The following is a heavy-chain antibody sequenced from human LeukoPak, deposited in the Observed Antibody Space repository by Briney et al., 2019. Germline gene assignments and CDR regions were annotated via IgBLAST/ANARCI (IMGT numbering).Heavy chain of an antibody. V-gene: IGHV4-59*08. J-gene: IGHJ6*03. CDR1: GGSIGTYY. Sequence: SETLSLTCTVSGGSIGTYYWSWVRQSPGKGLEWIGYIYVTGNRYNPYLQSRVTISVDTSRNQFLLKMSSVTAADTAVYYCARHIGGGIEDMDVWGKGTKVTVSS. CDR2: IYVTGN. D-gene: IGHD3-16*02. CDR3: ARHIGGGIEDMDV.